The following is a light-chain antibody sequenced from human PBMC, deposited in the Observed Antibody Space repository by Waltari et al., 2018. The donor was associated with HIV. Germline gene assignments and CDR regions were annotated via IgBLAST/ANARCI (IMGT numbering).Light chain of an antibody. J-gene: IGLJ3*02. CDR1: TSNIGIKT. CDR3: ASWDASLNGWV. V-gene: IGLV1-44*01. CDR2: GNY. Sequence: QSVVTQPPSVSGTHGPTVTISCSGSTSNIGIKTVNWYQHLPGTAPKRPIYGNYQRPSGVPDRFSASKSGTSASLAISGLQSEDEADYYCASWDASLNGWVFGGGTKLTVL.